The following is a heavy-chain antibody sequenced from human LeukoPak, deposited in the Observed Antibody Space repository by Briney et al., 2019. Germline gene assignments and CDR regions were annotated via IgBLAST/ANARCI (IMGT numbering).Heavy chain of an antibody. D-gene: IGHD3-22*01. CDR1: GFTFSSYA. CDR3: ARGGPATYYYDSSGYYPQH. V-gene: IGHV4-34*01. J-gene: IGHJ1*01. Sequence: GSLRLSCAASGFTFSSYAMSWVRQAPGKGLEWIGEINHSGSTNYNPSLKSRVTISVDTSKNQFSLKLSSVTAADTAVYYCARGGPATYYYDSSGYYPQHWGQGTLVTVSS. CDR2: INHSGST.